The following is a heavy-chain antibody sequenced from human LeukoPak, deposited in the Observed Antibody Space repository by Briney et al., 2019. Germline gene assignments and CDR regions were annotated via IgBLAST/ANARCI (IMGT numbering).Heavy chain of an antibody. J-gene: IGHJ4*02. CDR2: IYPGDSDT. Sequence: NHGESLQIPCKCSGYRFTSYWIGWVRQMPEKGLERMGIIYPGDSDTRYSPSCQGKVTISADKSISTAYLQWSSLKASDTAMYYCARAWAYGGNPYYFDYWGQGTLVTVSS. CDR3: ARAWAYGGNPYYFDY. CDR1: GYRFTSYW. D-gene: IGHD4-23*01. V-gene: IGHV5-51*01.